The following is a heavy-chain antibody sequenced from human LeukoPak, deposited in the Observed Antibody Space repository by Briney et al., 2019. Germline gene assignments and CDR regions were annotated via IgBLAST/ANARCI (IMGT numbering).Heavy chain of an antibody. CDR3: ARDLVVAAAA. J-gene: IGHJ4*02. Sequence: PGGSLRLSCAASGFTFSSYSMNWVRQAPGKGLEWVSYISSSSSTIYYADSVKGRFTISRDNSKNTLYLQMNSLRAEDTAVYYCARDLVVAAAAWGQGTLVTVSS. CDR2: ISSSSSTI. D-gene: IGHD6-13*01. CDR1: GFTFSSYS. V-gene: IGHV3-48*01.